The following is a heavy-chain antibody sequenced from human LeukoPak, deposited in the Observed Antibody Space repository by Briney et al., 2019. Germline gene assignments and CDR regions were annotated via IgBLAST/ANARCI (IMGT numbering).Heavy chain of an antibody. CDR3: TPVYGSGSFLFDY. Sequence: GGSLRLSCTASGLTFGDYAMNWVRQAPGKGLEWVGFIRRKAYGGTTEYAASVKGRFTISRDDSKSIAYLHMNSLKTEDTAVYYCTPVYGSGSFLFDYWGQGTLVTVSS. CDR2: IRRKAYGGTT. CDR1: GLTFGDYA. D-gene: IGHD3-10*01. J-gene: IGHJ4*02. V-gene: IGHV3-49*04.